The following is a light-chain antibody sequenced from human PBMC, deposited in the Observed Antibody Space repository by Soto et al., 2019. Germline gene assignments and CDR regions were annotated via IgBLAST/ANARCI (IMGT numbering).Light chain of an antibody. CDR3: HQTYSGRS. CDR1: QGISAY. V-gene: IGKV1-39*01. Sequence: LLTQSPSSLSASVGDRVTITCRASQGISAYLNWYQQKPGKAPQLLIFAASTLQHGVPSRFSGSGSGTDFTLDISNLQPEDFATYYWHQTYSGRSFGPGTKVEVK. CDR2: AAS. J-gene: IGKJ1*01.